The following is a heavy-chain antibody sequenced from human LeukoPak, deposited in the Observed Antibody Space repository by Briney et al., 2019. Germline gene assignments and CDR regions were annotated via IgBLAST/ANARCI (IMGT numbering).Heavy chain of an antibody. CDR1: GGSISSYY. D-gene: IGHD3-22*01. CDR3: ASTYYYDPAAFDI. Sequence: SETLSLTCTVSGGSISSYYWSWVRQPPGKGLEWIGYIYYSGSTNYNPSLKSRVTISVDTSKNQFSLKLSSVTAADTAVYYCASTYYYDPAAFDIWGQGTMVTVSS. V-gene: IGHV4-59*08. CDR2: IYYSGST. J-gene: IGHJ3*02.